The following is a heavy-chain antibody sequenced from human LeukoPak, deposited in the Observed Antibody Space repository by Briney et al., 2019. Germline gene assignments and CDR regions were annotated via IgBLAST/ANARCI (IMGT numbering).Heavy chain of an antibody. CDR2: ISGSGNGFSI. J-gene: IGHJ4*02. D-gene: IGHD1-26*01. CDR1: GFVFTIYT. Sequence: GGSLRLSCSASGFVFTIYTMYWVRQAPGKGPEYVSTISGSGNGFSIYYADSVKGRFTISRDDSKSILYLQMNGLRSEDTAVYYCVKDFGRIRGTPDSWGQGTLVTVSS. V-gene: IGHV3-64D*06. CDR3: VKDFGRIRGTPDS.